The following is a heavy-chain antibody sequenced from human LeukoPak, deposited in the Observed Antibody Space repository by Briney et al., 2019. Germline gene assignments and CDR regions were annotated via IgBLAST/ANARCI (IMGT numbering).Heavy chain of an antibody. CDR2: IIPIFGTA. CDR3: ASGLEANIAAAN. J-gene: IGHJ4*02. V-gene: IGHV1-69*06. D-gene: IGHD6-13*01. CDR1: GGTFSSYA. Sequence: ASVKVSCKASGGTFSSYAISWVRQAPGQGLEWMGGIIPIFGTANYAQKFQGRVTITADKSTSTAYMELSSLRSEDTAVYYCASGLEANIAAANWGQGTLVTVSS.